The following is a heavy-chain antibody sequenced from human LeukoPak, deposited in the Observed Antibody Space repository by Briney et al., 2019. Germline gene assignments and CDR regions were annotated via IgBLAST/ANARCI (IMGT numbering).Heavy chain of an antibody. CDR1: GFTFSSYA. Sequence: GGSLRLSCAASGFTFSSYAMSWVRQAPGKGLEWVSTISDRGSSTYYADSVRGRFTISRDNSKNTLSLQMNSLRAEDTAIYYCAKRRVSGSSSNFDYWGQGTLVTVSS. CDR3: AKRRVSGSSSNFDY. CDR2: ISDRGSST. J-gene: IGHJ4*02. V-gene: IGHV3-23*01. D-gene: IGHD6-6*01.